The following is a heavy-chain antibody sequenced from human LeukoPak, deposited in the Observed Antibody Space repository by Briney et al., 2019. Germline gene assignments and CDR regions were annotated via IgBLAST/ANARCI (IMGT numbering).Heavy chain of an antibody. V-gene: IGHV4-34*01. CDR1: GGSFSGYY. CDR3: ARGGRITMVRGGHPYYFDY. Sequence: SLTCAXYGGSFSGYYWSWIRQPPGKGLEWIGEINHSGSTNYNPSLKSRVTISVDTSKNQFSLKLSSVTAADTAVYYCARGGRITMVRGGHPYYFDYWGQGTLVTVSS. CDR2: INHSGST. J-gene: IGHJ4*02. D-gene: IGHD3-10*01.